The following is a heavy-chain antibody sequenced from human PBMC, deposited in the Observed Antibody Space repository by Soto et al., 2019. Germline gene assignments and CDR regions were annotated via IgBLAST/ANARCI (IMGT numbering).Heavy chain of an antibody. V-gene: IGHV3-21*01. CDR2: ISSSSSYI. CDR1: RFTFSSYS. Sequence: GGSLRLSCAASRFTFSSYSMNWVRQAPGKGLEWVSSISSSSSYIYYADSAKGRFTISRDNAKNSLYLQMNSLRAEDTAVYYCARDATGSSWPYYHYGMDVWGQGTTVTVSS. J-gene: IGHJ6*02. CDR3: ARDATGSSWPYYHYGMDV. D-gene: IGHD6-13*01.